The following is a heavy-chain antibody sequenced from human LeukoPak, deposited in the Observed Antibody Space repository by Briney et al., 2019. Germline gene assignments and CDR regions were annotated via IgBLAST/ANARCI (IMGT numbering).Heavy chain of an antibody. CDR2: INPNNGGT. Sequence: GASVKVSCKASGYTFTGYYIHWVRQAPGQGFEWMGWINPNNGGTNYARGFQGRVTMTRDTSISTAYMELTGLTSDDTAVYYCASRSSTVAKFPFHYWGQGTLVTVSS. V-gene: IGHV1-2*02. J-gene: IGHJ4*02. CDR3: ASRSSTVAKFPFHY. CDR1: GYTFTGYY. D-gene: IGHD4-17*01.